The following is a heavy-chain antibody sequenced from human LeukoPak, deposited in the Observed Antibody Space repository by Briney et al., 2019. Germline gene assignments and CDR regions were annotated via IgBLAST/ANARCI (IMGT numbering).Heavy chain of an antibody. Sequence: GGSLRLSCEVSGFTFRSYWMSWVRQAPWKGLEWVSTITPGGGTYYADSVKGRFTISRDNSKNTLYLQMNSLTAEDTAIYYCVSGGDYHVRLCTYWGQGTLVTVSS. CDR3: VSGGDYHVRLCTY. J-gene: IGHJ4*01. D-gene: IGHD4-17*01. CDR2: ITPGGGT. V-gene: IGHV3-23*01. CDR1: GFTFRSYW.